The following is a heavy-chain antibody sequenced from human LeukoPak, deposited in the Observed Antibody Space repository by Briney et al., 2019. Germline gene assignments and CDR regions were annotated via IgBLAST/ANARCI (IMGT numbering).Heavy chain of an antibody. CDR1: GGTFSSYA. Sequence: SVKVSCKATGGTFSSYAISWVRQAPGQGLEWMGRIIPIFGIANYAQKFQGRVTITADKSTSTAYMELSSLRSEDTAVYYCTRASSAEQLVTAWGQGTLVTVSS. D-gene: IGHD6-6*01. J-gene: IGHJ5*02. V-gene: IGHV1-69*04. CDR3: TRASSAEQLVTA. CDR2: IIPIFGIA.